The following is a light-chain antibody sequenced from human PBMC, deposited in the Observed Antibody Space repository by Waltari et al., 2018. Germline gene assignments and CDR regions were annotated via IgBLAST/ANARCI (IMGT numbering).Light chain of an antibody. V-gene: IGKV3-15*01. CDR3: QQYNNWPLYT. CDR1: QSVSSN. J-gene: IGKJ2*01. CDR2: GAS. Sequence: EIVMTQSPATLSVSPGERATLSCRASQSVSSNLDWYQQRPGQAHRLLIYGASTRATCIPARFSGSGSGTEFTLTVSSMQSEDFAVYYCQQYNNWPLYTFGQGTKLEIK.